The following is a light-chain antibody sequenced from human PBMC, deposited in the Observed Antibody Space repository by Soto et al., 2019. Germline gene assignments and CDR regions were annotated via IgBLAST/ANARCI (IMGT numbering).Light chain of an antibody. Sequence: EIVMTQSPATLSVSPGERATLSCRASQSVSSNLAWYQQKPGQAPRLLIYGASTRASGIPARFSGSGSGTEFTLTISSLQSADFAVYYCQQYNNWPSLTFGQGTRLEIK. CDR3: QQYNNWPSLT. V-gene: IGKV3D-15*01. CDR2: GAS. J-gene: IGKJ5*01. CDR1: QSVSSN.